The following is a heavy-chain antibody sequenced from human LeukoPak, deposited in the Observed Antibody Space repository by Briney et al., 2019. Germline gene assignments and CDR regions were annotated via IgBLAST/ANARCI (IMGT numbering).Heavy chain of an antibody. CDR3: ARDLRSPWAFDI. Sequence: SVKVSCKASGGTFSSYAISWVRQAPGQGLEWMGGTIPIFGTANYAQKFQGRVTITTDESTSTAYMELSSLRSEDTAVYYCARDLRSPWAFDIWGQGTMVTVSS. CDR1: GGTFSSYA. D-gene: IGHD6-13*01. CDR2: TIPIFGTA. J-gene: IGHJ3*02. V-gene: IGHV1-69*05.